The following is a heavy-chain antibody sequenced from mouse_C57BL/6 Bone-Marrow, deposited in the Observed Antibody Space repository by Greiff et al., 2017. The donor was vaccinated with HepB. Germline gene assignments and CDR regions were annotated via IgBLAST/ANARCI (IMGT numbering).Heavy chain of an antibody. Sequence: EVMLVESGGGLVKPGGSLKLSCAASGFTFSSYAMSWVRQTPEKRLEWVATISDGGSYTYYPDNVKGRFTISRDNAKNNLYLQMSHLKSEDTAMYYCARERLHWYFDVWGTGTTVTVSS. CDR1: GFTFSSYA. CDR2: ISDGGSYT. V-gene: IGHV5-4*01. J-gene: IGHJ1*03. D-gene: IGHD2-4*01. CDR3: ARERLHWYFDV.